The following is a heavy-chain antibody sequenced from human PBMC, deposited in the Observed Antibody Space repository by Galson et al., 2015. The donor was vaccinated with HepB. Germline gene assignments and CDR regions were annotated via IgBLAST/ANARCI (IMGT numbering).Heavy chain of an antibody. CDR2: INTNTGNP. D-gene: IGHD3-22*01. CDR3: ASGPSGYLYYYYYMDV. J-gene: IGHJ6*03. V-gene: IGHV7-4-1*02. Sequence: SVKVSCKASGYTFTSYAMNWVRQAPGQGLEWMGWINTNTGNPTYAQGFTGRFVFSLDTSVSTAYLQISSLKAEDTAVYYCASGPSGYLYYYYYMDVWGKGTTVTVSS. CDR1: GYTFTSYA.